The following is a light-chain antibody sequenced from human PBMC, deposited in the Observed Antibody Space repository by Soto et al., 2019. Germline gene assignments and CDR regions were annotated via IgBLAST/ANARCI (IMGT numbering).Light chain of an antibody. CDR3: CSYAGSNTWV. V-gene: IGLV2-23*01. CDR1: SSDVGSYNL. CDR2: EGG. J-gene: IGLJ1*01. Sequence: QSVLTQPASVSGSPGQSITISCTGTSSDVGSYNLVSWYQQYPGKAPKLMIYEGGKRPAGVSNRFSGSKSANTASLTISGLQAEDEADYFCCSYAGSNTWVFGTGTKVTVL.